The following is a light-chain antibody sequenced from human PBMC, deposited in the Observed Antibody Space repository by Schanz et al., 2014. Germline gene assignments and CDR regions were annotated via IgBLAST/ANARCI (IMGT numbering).Light chain of an antibody. CDR1: QSAISSY. V-gene: IGKV3-15*01. J-gene: IGKJ4*01. Sequence: EIVLTQSPGTLSLSPGERVTLSCRASQSAISSYLAWYQQKPGQAPRLLIYGASTRATGIPARFSGSGSETEFTLTITSLQSEDFAIYYCQQYNKWPPLTFGGGTKVEI. CDR3: QQYNKWPPLT. CDR2: GAS.